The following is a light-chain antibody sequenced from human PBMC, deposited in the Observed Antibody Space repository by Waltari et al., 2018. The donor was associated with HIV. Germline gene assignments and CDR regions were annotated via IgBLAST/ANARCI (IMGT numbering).Light chain of an antibody. J-gene: IGLJ2*01. CDR2: EVS. CDR3: SSFTTTSTLL. Sequence: QSALTQPASVSGSPGQSITVSCTGTSSDVGAYNYVSWYPQTPGTAPKLVIYEVSYRPSGISNRFSGSKSGNTASLTISGLQTEDEADYYCSSFTTTSTLLFGGGTKVTVL. V-gene: IGLV2-14*01. CDR1: SSDVGAYNY.